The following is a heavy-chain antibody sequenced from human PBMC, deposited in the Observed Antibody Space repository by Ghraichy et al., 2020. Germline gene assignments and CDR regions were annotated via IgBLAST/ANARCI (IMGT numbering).Heavy chain of an antibody. CDR3: ARDDYGSGSYRIREDY. CDR2: ISYDGSNK. CDR1: GFTFSSYA. Sequence: GGSLRLSCAASGFTFSSYAMHWVRQAPGKGLEWVAVISYDGSNKYYADSVKGRFTISRDNSKNTLYLQMNSLRAEDTAVYYCARDDYGSGSYRIREDYWGQGTLVTVSS. V-gene: IGHV3-30*04. J-gene: IGHJ4*02. D-gene: IGHD3-10*01.